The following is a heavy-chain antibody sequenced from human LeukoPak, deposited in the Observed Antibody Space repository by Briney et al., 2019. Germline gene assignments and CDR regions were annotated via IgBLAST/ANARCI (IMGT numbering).Heavy chain of an antibody. CDR2: INPYSGAT. CDR1: GYTFTGSY. CDR3: ARERGYCGSSTCYTSDAFDI. D-gene: IGHD2-2*02. Sequence: ASVKVSCKTSGYTFTGSYMHWVRQAPGHGLEWMGWINPYSGATNYAQRFQGRVTMTRDTPISTAYMELSRLRSDDTAVYYCARERGYCGSSTCYTSDAFDIWGQGTMVTVSS. J-gene: IGHJ3*02. V-gene: IGHV1-2*02.